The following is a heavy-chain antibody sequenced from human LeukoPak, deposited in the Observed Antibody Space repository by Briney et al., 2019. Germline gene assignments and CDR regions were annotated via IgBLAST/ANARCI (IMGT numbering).Heavy chain of an antibody. CDR2: IYYSGST. V-gene: IGHV4-59*01. CDR3: AKDTGEPGDQRGYFDY. Sequence: SETLSLTCTVSGGSISSYYWSWIRQPPGKGLEWIGYIYYSGSTNCNPSLKSRVTMSVDTSKNQLSLKLSSVTAADTAVYYCAKDTGEPGDQRGYFDYWGQGIQVTVSS. D-gene: IGHD7-27*01. J-gene: IGHJ4*02. CDR1: GGSISSYY.